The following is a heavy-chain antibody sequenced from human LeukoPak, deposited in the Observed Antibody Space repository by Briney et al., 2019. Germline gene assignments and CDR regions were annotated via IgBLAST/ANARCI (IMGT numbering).Heavy chain of an antibody. CDR2: IYYSGST. D-gene: IGHD2/OR15-2a*01. V-gene: IGHV4-38-2*02. CDR1: GYSISSGYY. CDR3: ARRRIPAHFDY. J-gene: IGHJ4*02. Sequence: TSETLSLTCTVSGYSISSGYYWGWIRQPPGKGLEWIGSIYYSGSTYYNPSLKSRVTISVDTSKNQFSLKLSSVTAADTAVYYCARRRIPAHFDYWGQGTLVTVSS.